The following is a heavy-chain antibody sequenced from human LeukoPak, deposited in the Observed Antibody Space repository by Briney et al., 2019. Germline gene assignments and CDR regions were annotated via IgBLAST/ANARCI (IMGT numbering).Heavy chain of an antibody. CDR3: ARDGVAGSASDY. D-gene: IGHD3-3*01. CDR2: VYISGST. J-gene: IGHJ4*02. CDR1: GSSISGYY. Sequence: PSETLPLTCTVSGSSISGYYWSWIRQPAGKGLEWIGRVYISGSTDYNPSLRSRVTMSVDLSKKQVSLKLTSVTAADTAVYYCARDGVAGSASDYWGQGALVTVSS. V-gene: IGHV4-4*07.